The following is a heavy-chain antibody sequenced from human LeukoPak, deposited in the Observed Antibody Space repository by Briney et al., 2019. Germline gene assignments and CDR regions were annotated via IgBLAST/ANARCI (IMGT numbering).Heavy chain of an antibody. CDR2: IYTGGST. V-gene: IGHV3-53*01. Sequence: GGSLRLSCAASGFTVSSSYMSWVRQAPGKGLEWVSVIYTGGSTYYADSVKGRFTISRDNSKNTLYLQMNSLRADDTAVYYCARGGVTMIVPIFWGQGTLVTVFS. J-gene: IGHJ4*02. CDR1: GFTVSSSY. D-gene: IGHD3-22*01. CDR3: ARGGVTMIVPIF.